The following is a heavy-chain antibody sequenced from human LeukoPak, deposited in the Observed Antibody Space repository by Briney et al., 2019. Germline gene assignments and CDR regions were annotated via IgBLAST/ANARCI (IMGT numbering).Heavy chain of an antibody. CDR3: AREEVKSFDN. CDR1: GFTFDRYP. Sequence: GGSLRLSCAASGFTFDRYPMHWVRQAPGKGLEWVANIKGDGSETSYVTSVRGRFTISRDNAKNSLYLQMNNLRVEDTAAYYCAREEVKSFDNWGQGTLVTVSS. J-gene: IGHJ4*02. CDR2: IKGDGSET. V-gene: IGHV3-7*03.